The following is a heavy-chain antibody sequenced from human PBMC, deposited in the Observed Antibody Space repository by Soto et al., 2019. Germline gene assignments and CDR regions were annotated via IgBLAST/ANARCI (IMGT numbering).Heavy chain of an antibody. Sequence: TSETLSLTCAVYGGSFSGYYWSWIRQPPGKGLEWIGEINHSGSTNYNPSLKSRATISVDTSKNQFSLKLSSVTAADTAVYYCAKMTWDLLPYGAQGPLVTVSS. V-gene: IGHV4-34*01. J-gene: IGHJ4*02. D-gene: IGHD1-26*01. CDR2: INHSGST. CDR3: AKMTWDLLPY. CDR1: GGSFSGYY.